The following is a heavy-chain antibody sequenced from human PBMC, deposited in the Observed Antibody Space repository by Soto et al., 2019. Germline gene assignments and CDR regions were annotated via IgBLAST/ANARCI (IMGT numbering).Heavy chain of an antibody. Sequence: EVQLVESGGGLVQPGGSLRLSCAASGFTFSSYAMHWVRQAPGKGLEYVSVITSNGGNTDYASSVKGRFTISRDNSKNMLYLQMGSLRAEDMAVYYCARRIPFGYGMDVWGQGTTVTVSS. D-gene: IGHD2-21*01. J-gene: IGHJ6*02. CDR1: GFTFSSYA. V-gene: IGHV3-64*01. CDR3: ARRIPFGYGMDV. CDR2: ITSNGGNT.